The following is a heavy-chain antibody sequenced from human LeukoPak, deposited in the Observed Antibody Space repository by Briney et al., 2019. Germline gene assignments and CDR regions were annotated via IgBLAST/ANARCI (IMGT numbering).Heavy chain of an antibody. Sequence: SQTLSLTCSVSGGSVSSTSYYWSWIRQPAGKGLEWIGRIYTSGSTNYNPSLKSRVTISVDTSKNQFSLKLSSVTAADTAVYYCARDRGYCSGGSCYPAWYFDLWGRGTLVTVSS. CDR2: IYTSGST. V-gene: IGHV4-61*02. CDR1: GGSVSSTSYY. CDR3: ARDRGYCSGGSCYPAWYFDL. D-gene: IGHD2-15*01. J-gene: IGHJ2*01.